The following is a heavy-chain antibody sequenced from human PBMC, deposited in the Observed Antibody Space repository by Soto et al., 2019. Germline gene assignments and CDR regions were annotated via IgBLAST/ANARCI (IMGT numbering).Heavy chain of an antibody. CDR2: IYYSGST. CDR1: GGSISSSSYY. J-gene: IGHJ4*02. CDR3: ARSSRSSWYLYYFDC. Sequence: SETLSLTCTVSGGSISSSSYYWGWVRQPPGKGLEWIGSIYYSGSTYYNPSPKSRVTTSVDTSKNQFSLKLSSVTAADTAVYYCARSSRSSWYLYYFDCWGQGTLVTVSS. D-gene: IGHD6-13*01. V-gene: IGHV4-39*01.